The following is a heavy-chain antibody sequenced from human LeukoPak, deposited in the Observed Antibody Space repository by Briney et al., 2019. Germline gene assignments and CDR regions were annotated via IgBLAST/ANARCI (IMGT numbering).Heavy chain of an antibody. J-gene: IGHJ4*02. V-gene: IGHV1-24*01. CDR2: FDPEDGET. CDR3: ATGTPRSREWELLVSPFGY. D-gene: IGHD1-26*01. CDR1: GYTFTSYD. Sequence: RASVKVSCKASGYTFTSYDINWVRQATGQGLEWMGGFDPEDGETIYAQKFQGRVTMTEDTSTDTAYMELSSLRSEDTAVYYCATGTPRSREWELLVSPFGYWGQGTLVTVSS.